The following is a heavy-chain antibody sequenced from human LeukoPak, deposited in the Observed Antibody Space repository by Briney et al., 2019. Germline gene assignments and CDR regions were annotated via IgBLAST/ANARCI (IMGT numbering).Heavy chain of an antibody. CDR3: ARDRSFYGDFYCGMDV. J-gene: IGHJ6*02. V-gene: IGHV3-74*01. Sequence: PGGSLRLSCAASGFTFSSYWMHWVRQAPGKGLVWVSRINGDGSSTSYADSVKGRFTISRDNAKNTLYLQMNSLRAEDTAVYYCARDRSFYGDFYCGMDVWGQGTTVTVSS. D-gene: IGHD4-17*01. CDR2: INGDGSST. CDR1: GFTFSSYW.